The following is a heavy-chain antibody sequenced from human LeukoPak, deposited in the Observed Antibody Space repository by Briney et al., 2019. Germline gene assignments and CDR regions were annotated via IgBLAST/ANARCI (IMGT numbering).Heavy chain of an antibody. V-gene: IGHV1-46*01. J-gene: IGHJ5*02. Sequence: ASVKVSCKAFGYTFTSNYMHWVRQAPGQGPEWMGVISPSGGSTTYAQKFQGRVTLARDMSTSTDYLELSSLRSEDTAVYYCAREGRADNWFDPWGQGTLVTVSS. CDR3: AREGRADNWFDP. CDR2: ISPSGGST. CDR1: GYTFTSNY.